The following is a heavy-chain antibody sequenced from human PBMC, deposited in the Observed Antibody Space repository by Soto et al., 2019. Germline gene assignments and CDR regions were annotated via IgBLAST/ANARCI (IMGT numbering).Heavy chain of an antibody. J-gene: IGHJ6*02. CDR1: GGTFSSYT. CDR2: IIPILGIA. CDR3: ARVYGDPYGMDV. Sequence: QVQLVQSGAEVKKPGSSVKVSCKASGGTFSSYTISWVRQAPGQGLEWMGRIIPILGIANYAQKFQGRVTITADKSTSTAYMELSSLRSEDTAVYYCARVYGDPYGMDVWGQGTTVNVSS. V-gene: IGHV1-69*02. D-gene: IGHD4-17*01.